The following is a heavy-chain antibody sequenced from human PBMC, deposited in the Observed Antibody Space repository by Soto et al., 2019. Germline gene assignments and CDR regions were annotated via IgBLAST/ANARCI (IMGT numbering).Heavy chain of an antibody. Sequence: EVQLLESGGGLVQPGGSLPPSVPTPGLTLTPYALVGFRRAAGKGLNWVASISNNGDTAYYADSVKGRFTISRGNSENTLYLQMNGLRADDTALYFCAKSRVFIGAIVTLLDSWGQGTQVTVSS. CDR2: ISNNGDTA. V-gene: IGHV3-23*01. D-gene: IGHD3-16*02. J-gene: IGHJ4*02. CDR3: AKSRVFIGAIVTLLDS. CDR1: GLTLTPYA.